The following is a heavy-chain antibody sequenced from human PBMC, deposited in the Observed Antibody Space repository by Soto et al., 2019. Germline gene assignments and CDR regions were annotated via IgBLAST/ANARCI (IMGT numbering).Heavy chain of an antibody. D-gene: IGHD3-22*01. Sequence: ESLKISCKGSGYSFTSYWIGWVRQMPGKGLEWMGIIYPGDPDTRYSPSFQGQVTISADKSISTAYLQWSSLKASDTAMYYCARQFGVAYYYDSSGFEGDYWGQGTLVTVSS. CDR3: ARQFGVAYYYDSSGFEGDY. CDR2: IYPGDPDT. CDR1: GYSFTSYW. J-gene: IGHJ4*02. V-gene: IGHV5-51*01.